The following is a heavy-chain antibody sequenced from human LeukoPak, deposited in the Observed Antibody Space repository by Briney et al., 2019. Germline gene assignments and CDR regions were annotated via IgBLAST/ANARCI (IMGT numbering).Heavy chain of an antibody. Sequence: GESLKISCKGSGYSFTNSFIGWVRQMPGKGLEWMGIIFPDSDTRYSPSFQGQVAFSVDHLISTAYLQWSSLRASDTAMYYCARAKRFLEANWFDPWGQGTLVTVSS. CDR1: GYSFTNSF. D-gene: IGHD3-3*01. J-gene: IGHJ5*02. V-gene: IGHV5-51*04. CDR3: ARAKRFLEANWFDP. CDR2: IFPDSDT.